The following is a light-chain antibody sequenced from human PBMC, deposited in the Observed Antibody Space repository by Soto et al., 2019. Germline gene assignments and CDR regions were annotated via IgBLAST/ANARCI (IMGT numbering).Light chain of an antibody. CDR3: QKYNSFWT. CDR2: DAS. V-gene: IGKV1-5*01. J-gene: IGKJ1*01. Sequence: DIQMTQSPSTLSASVGERVTISCRASQTISNWLAWYQQKPGKAPKLLIYDASSLESGVPSRFSGSGSGTEFTLTISSLQPEDFATYYCQKYNSFWTFGQGTKVEIK. CDR1: QTISNW.